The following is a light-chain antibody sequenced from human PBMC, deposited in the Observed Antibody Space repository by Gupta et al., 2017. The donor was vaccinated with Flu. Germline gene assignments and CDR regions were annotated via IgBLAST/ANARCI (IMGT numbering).Light chain of an antibody. Sequence: QSLTNSCTGTSSDVGGYNYVSWYQQHPANAPKLMISDVSKRPSGVPDRFSGSKSGNTASLTISGLQAEDEVDYYCCSFAGGFYVFGTGTKVTVL. CDR3: CSFAGGFYV. CDR1: SSDVGGYNY. V-gene: IGLV2-11*01. J-gene: IGLJ1*01. CDR2: DVS.